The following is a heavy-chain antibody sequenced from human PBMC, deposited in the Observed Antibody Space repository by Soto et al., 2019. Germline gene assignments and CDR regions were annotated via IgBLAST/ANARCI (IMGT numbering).Heavy chain of an antibody. V-gene: IGHV1-2*02. J-gene: IGHJ3*01. CDR3: AKDRVRTPNGADSFDV. D-gene: IGHD2-8*01. CDR1: GYAFGAYY. Sequence: QVQLVQSGAEVKKPGASVKVSCKASGYAFGAYYIYWVRQAPGQGLEWMGYINPHGGGARYVQECRDRLTITTDTPKDTAYMELRSLTSDDTAIYYCAKDRVRTPNGADSFDVWGQGTSVTVS. CDR2: INPHGGGA.